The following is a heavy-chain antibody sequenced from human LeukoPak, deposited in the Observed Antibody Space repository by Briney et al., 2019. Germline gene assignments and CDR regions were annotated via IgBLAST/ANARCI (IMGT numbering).Heavy chain of an antibody. D-gene: IGHD6-19*01. Sequence: GGSLRLSCAVSGFTFSSYAMSWLRQAPGKGLEWVSAISGVGANTFYADSVKGRFTFSRDNSKSTLYLQMNSLRAEDTAVYYCAKHMGPGSGWDWGQGTLVTVSS. J-gene: IGHJ4*02. CDR3: AKHMGPGSGWD. CDR2: ISGVGANT. V-gene: IGHV3-23*01. CDR1: GFTFSSYA.